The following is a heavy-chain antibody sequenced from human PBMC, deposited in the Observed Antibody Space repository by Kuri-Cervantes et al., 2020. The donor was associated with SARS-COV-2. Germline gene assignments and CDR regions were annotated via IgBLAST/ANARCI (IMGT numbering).Heavy chain of an antibody. J-gene: IGHJ3*02. CDR1: GFTFSSYS. CDR2: ISSSSSTI. Sequence: GESLKISCAASGFTFSSYSMNWVRQAPGKGLEWASYISSSSSTIYYADSVKGRFTISRDNAKNSLYLQMNSLRAEDTAVYYCASLGAFDIWGQGTMVTVSS. CDR3: ASLGAFDI. V-gene: IGHV3-48*01.